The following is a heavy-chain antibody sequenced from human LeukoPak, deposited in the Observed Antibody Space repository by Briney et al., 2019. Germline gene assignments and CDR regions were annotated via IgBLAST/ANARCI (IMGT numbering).Heavy chain of an antibody. CDR2: INHSGST. V-gene: IGHV4-34*01. J-gene: IGHJ6*03. Sequence: SETLSLTCAVYGGSFSGYYWSWIRQPPGKGLEWIGEINHSGSTNYNPSLKSRVTISVDTSKNQFPLKLSSVTAADTAVYYCARHRIMITFGGVIVRSSYYYMDVWGKGTTVTISS. CDR1: GGSFSGYY. D-gene: IGHD3-16*02. CDR3: ARHRIMITFGGVIVRSSYYYMDV.